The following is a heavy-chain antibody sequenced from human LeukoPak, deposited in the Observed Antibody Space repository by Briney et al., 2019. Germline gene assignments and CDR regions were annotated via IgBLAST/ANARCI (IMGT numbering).Heavy chain of an antibody. CDR3: AREVVGATTLDY. D-gene: IGHD1-26*01. Sequence: ASVKVSCKASGYTFTGYYMHRVRQAPGQGLEWMGWTNPNSGGKNYAQKVQGRVTMTRDKSISTAYMELSRLRSDDTAVYYCAREVVGATTLDYWGQGTLVTVSS. J-gene: IGHJ4*02. V-gene: IGHV1-2*02. CDR2: TNPNSGGK. CDR1: GYTFTGYY.